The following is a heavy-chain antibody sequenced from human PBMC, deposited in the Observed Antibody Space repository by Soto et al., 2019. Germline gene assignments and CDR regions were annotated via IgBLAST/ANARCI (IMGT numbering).Heavy chain of an antibody. V-gene: IGHV5-51*01. CDR3: ARHAEPGQEWLVPYFDL. J-gene: IGHJ2*01. Sequence: GESLKISCKGSGYSFTSYWIGWVRQMPGKGLECMGIIYPGDSDTRYSPSFQGQVTISADKSISTAYLQWSSLKASDTAMYYCARHAEPGQEWLVPYFDLWGRGTLVTVSS. CDR2: IYPGDSDT. CDR1: GYSFTSYW. D-gene: IGHD6-19*01.